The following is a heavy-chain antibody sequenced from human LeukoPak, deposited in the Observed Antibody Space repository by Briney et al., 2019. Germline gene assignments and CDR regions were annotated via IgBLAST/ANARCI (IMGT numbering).Heavy chain of an antibody. J-gene: IGHJ1*01. V-gene: IGHV3-23*01. CDR1: GFTFSNYA. CDR3: AKDRHYDSSGFTLQY. CDR2: IRSSGGNT. D-gene: IGHD3-22*01. Sequence: PGGSLRLSCAASGFTFSNYAMTWVRQAPGKGLEWVSTIRSSGGNTYCADSVKGRFTISRDNSKNTLYLQMNSLRAEDTAVYYCAKDRHYDSSGFTLQYWGQGTLVTVSS.